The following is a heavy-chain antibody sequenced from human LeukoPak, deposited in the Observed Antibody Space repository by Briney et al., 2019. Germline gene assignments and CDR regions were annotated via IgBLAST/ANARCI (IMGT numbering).Heavy chain of an antibody. Sequence: SETLSLTCTVSADSITTYYWSWIRQPAGKGLEWIGRVYTSGSTNYNPSLKSRVTISVDTSKNQFSLKLSSVTAADTAVYYCAVAVADNWFDPWGQGTLVTVSS. V-gene: IGHV4-4*07. D-gene: IGHD6-19*01. J-gene: IGHJ5*02. CDR1: ADSITTYY. CDR2: VYTSGST. CDR3: AVAVADNWFDP.